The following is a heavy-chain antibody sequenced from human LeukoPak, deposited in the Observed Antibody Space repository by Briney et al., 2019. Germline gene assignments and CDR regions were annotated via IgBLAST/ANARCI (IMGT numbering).Heavy chain of an antibody. D-gene: IGHD6-13*01. CDR2: ISAYNGNT. CDR3: ARETHSGYSSSWYGE. Sequence: GASVKVSCKASGYTFTSYGISWVRQAPGQGLEWMGWISAYNGNTNYAQKLQSRVTMTTDTSTSTAYMELRSLRSDDTAVYYCARETHSGYSSSWYGEWGQGTLVTVSS. CDR1: GYTFTSYG. V-gene: IGHV1-18*01. J-gene: IGHJ4*02.